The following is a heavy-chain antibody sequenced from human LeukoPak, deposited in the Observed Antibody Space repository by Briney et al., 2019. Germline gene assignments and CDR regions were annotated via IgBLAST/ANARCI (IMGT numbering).Heavy chain of an antibody. CDR1: GYTLTELS. D-gene: IGHD2-15*01. CDR2: FHPEDGET. V-gene: IGHV1-24*01. J-gene: IGHJ4*02. CDR3: ATSVWGRGVVAANLAFDY. Sequence: SVKVSCKVSGYTLTELSMHWVRQAPGKGLEWMGGFHPEDGETIYAQKFQGRVSMTEDTSTDTAYMELSSLRSEDTAVYYCATSVWGRGVVAANLAFDYWGQGTLVTVSS.